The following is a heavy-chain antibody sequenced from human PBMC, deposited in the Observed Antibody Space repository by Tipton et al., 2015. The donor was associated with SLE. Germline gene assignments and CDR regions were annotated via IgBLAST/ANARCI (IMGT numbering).Heavy chain of an antibody. CDR2: IYYSGST. CDR3: ARGGVVVPAALDY. Sequence: TLSLTCTVSGGSISSYYWSWIRQPPGKGLEWIGYIYYSGSTNYNPSLKSRVTISVDTSKNQFSLKLSSVTAADTAVYYCARGGVVVPAALDYWGQGTLVTVSS. V-gene: IGHV4-59*01. D-gene: IGHD2-2*01. J-gene: IGHJ4*02. CDR1: GGSISSYY.